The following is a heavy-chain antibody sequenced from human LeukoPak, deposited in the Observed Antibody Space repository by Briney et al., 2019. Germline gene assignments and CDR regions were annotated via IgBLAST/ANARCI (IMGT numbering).Heavy chain of an antibody. Sequence: GASVKVSCKASGYTFTGYYMHWVRQAPGQGLEWMGWINPNSGGTNYAQKFQGRVTMTRDTSISTAYMELSRLRSDDTAVYYCAGPYSGNTDGAFDIWGQGTMVTVSS. D-gene: IGHD1-26*01. V-gene: IGHV1-2*02. J-gene: IGHJ3*02. CDR2: INPNSGGT. CDR1: GYTFTGYY. CDR3: AGPYSGNTDGAFDI.